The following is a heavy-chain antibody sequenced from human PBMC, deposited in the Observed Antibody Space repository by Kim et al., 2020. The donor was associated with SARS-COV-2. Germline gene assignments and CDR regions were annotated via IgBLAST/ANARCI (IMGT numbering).Heavy chain of an antibody. CDR2: T. Sequence: TGYGQKFQGRVTMTRNTSISTAYMELSSLRSEDTAVYYCARGAIFPNPHFDYWGQGTLVTVSS. V-gene: IGHV1-8*01. J-gene: IGHJ4*02. D-gene: IGHD2-2*02. CDR3: ARGAIFPNPHFDY.